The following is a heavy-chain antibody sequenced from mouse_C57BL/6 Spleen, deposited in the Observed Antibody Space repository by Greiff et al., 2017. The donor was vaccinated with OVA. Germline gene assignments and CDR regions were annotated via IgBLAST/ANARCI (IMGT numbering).Heavy chain of an antibody. CDR2: IYPRSGNT. Sequence: QVQLQQSGAELARPGASVKLSCKASGYTFTSYGISWVKQRTGQGLEWIGEIYPRSGNTYYNEKYKGKATLTADKSSSTAYMELRSLTSEDSAVYFCARDYSNYEVMDYWGQGTSVTVSS. J-gene: IGHJ4*01. D-gene: IGHD2-5*01. CDR3: ARDYSNYEVMDY. V-gene: IGHV1-81*01. CDR1: GYTFTSYG.